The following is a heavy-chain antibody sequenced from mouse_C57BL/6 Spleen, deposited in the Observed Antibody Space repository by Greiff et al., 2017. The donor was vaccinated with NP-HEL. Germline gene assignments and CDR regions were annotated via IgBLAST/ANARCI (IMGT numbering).Heavy chain of an antibody. V-gene: IGHV1-7*01. Sequence: VKLQQSGAELAKPGASVKLSCKASGYTFTSYWMHWVKQRPGQGLEWIGYINPSSGYTKYNQKFKDKATLTAVKSSSTAYMQLSSLTYEDAAVYYCARGDDGYYAMDYWGQGTSVTVSS. CDR1: GYTFTSYW. CDR2: INPSSGYT. CDR3: ARGDDGYYAMDY. D-gene: IGHD2-3*01. J-gene: IGHJ4*01.